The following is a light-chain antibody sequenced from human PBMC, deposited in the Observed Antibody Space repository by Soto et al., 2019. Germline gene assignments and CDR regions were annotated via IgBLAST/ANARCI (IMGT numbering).Light chain of an antibody. CDR2: DVS. V-gene: IGKV1-5*01. J-gene: IGKJ1*01. Sequence: DIQMTQSPSPLSASVGDRVTITCRASQIIGTSLAWYQQXPGKGPKVLIYDVSSLQSGVPSRFSGSGSGTEFTLTINSLQPDDSATYYCQQYNNFWTFGQGTKVDIK. CDR1: QIIGTS. CDR3: QQYNNFWT.